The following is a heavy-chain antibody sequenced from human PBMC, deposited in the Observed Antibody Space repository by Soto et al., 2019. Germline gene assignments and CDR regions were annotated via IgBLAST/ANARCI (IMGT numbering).Heavy chain of an antibody. J-gene: IGHJ6*02. CDR1: GGSISSSSYN. V-gene: IGHV4-39*01. CDR2: IYYSGST. D-gene: IGHD3-3*01. CDR3: ARVTIFGVVITYYYGMDV. Sequence: PSETLSLTCTASGGSISSSSYNWGWIRQPPGKGLRWIGSIYYSGSTYYNPSLKSRVTISVDTSKNQSSLKLSSVTAADTAVYYCARVTIFGVVITYYYGMDVWGQGTTVTVAS.